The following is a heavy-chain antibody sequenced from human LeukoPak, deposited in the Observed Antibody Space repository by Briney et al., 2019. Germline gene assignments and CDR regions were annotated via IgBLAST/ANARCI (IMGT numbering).Heavy chain of an antibody. CDR3: VTDGGQLPYYFTY. CDR1: GFTFPNAW. CDR2: IKNKTQRRTT. V-gene: IGHV3-15*01. J-gene: IGHJ1*01. D-gene: IGHD3-16*01. Sequence: GGSLRLSYAASGFTFPNAWIHWVRQAPGKGLEWVGRIKNKTQRRTTDYAAPVKGRFTISRDDSRNTLYLQMDSLKTEDTAVYYCVTDGGQLPYYFTYWGQGTLVTVSS.